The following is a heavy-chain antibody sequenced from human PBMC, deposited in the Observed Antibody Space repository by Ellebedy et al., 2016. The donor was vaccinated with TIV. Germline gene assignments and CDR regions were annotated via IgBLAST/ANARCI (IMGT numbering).Heavy chain of an antibody. CDR3: ATSGYYGYYFDY. CDR2: IYYSGST. J-gene: IGHJ4*02. D-gene: IGHD3-10*01. V-gene: IGHV4-59*01. CDR1: GGSISSYY. Sequence: MPSETLSLTCTVSGGSISSYYWSWNRQPPGKGLEWIGYIYYSGSTNYNPSLKSRVPISVDTSKNQFSLKLSSVTAADTAVYYCATSGYYGYYFDYWGQGTLVTVSS.